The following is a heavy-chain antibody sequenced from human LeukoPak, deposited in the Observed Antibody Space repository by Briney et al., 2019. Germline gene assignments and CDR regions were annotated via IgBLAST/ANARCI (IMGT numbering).Heavy chain of an antibody. CDR3: ARDGSSRDDSGGYHY. D-gene: IGHD3-22*01. J-gene: IGHJ4*02. Sequence: ASETLSLTCTVSGDSINSYHWSWVRQPAGKGLEWIGRIHMSGSTNYNPSLRSRVAISMDNSKNQFSLKLKSVTAADTAVYYCARDGSSRDDSGGYHYWGQGALVTISS. CDR1: GDSINSYH. V-gene: IGHV4-4*07. CDR2: IHMSGST.